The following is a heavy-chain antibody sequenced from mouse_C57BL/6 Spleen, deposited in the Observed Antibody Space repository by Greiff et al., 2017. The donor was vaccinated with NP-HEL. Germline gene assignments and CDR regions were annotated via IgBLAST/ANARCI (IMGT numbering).Heavy chain of an antibody. V-gene: IGHV14-2*01. D-gene: IGHD2-2*01. J-gene: IGHJ2*01. CDR3: ARRGYDGGYFDY. Sequence: VQLQQSGAELVKPGASVKLSCTASGFNIKDYYMHWVKQRTEQGLEWIGRIDPEDGETKYVPKFQGKATITADTSSNTAYLQLSSLTSEDTAVYYCARRGYDGGYFDYWGQGTTLTVSS. CDR1: GFNIKDYY. CDR2: IDPEDGET.